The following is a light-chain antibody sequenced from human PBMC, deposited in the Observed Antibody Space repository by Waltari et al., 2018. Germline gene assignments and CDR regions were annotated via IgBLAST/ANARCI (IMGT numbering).Light chain of an antibody. CDR2: DAS. CDR3: QQRSNWPPIT. Sequence: EIVLTQSPVTLSLAPGERATPPCWASQSVGSSLAWYQQKPGQAPRLLMYDASNRATGVPARFNGSGFGTDFTLTIISLQSEDSAVYYCQQRSNWPPITFGQGTRLEIK. J-gene: IGKJ5*01. CDR1: QSVGSS. V-gene: IGKV3-11*01.